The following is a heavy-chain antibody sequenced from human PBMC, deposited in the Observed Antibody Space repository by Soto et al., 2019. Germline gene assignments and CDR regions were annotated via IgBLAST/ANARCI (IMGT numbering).Heavy chain of an antibody. CDR1: GFSLSTSGVG. D-gene: IGHD4-17*01. J-gene: IGHJ1*01. Sequence: QITLKESGPTLVKPTQTLTLTCTFSGFSLSTSGVGVGWIRQPPGKALEWLALIYWDDDKRYSPSLKSRLTTTNGTSKNQVVLTQTHMHPVDTATYYCAHMAPTVVTPAEYFQHWGQGTLVTVSS. CDR2: IYWDDDK. CDR3: AHMAPTVVTPAEYFQH. V-gene: IGHV2-5*02.